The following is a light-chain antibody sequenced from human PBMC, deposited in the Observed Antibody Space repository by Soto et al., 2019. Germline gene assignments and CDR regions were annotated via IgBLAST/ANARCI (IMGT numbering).Light chain of an antibody. CDR2: GAS. CDR3: QQYGSSPIT. J-gene: IGKJ5*01. Sequence: EIVLTQSPGTLSLSPGERATLSCRSSQSVSSSSLAWYQQKPGQAPRLLIYGASSRATGIPDRFSGSGSGTDFSLTISRLEPEDFAVYYCQQYGSSPITFGQGTRLEIK. CDR1: QSVSSSS. V-gene: IGKV3-20*01.